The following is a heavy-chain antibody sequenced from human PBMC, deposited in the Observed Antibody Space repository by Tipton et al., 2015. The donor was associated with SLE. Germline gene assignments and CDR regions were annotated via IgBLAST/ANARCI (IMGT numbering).Heavy chain of an antibody. CDR3: ARETYCSGGNCFRTFDI. D-gene: IGHD2-15*01. J-gene: IGHJ3*02. CDR2: ISSSSSYI. Sequence: GSLRLSCAVSGFTFSSYWMNWVRQAPVKGLEWVSSISSSSSYIDYADSVKGRFTISRDNAKNSLYLQMNSLRAEDTAVYYCARETYCSGGNCFRTFDIWGQGTMVTVSS. V-gene: IGHV3-21*03. CDR1: GFTFSSYW.